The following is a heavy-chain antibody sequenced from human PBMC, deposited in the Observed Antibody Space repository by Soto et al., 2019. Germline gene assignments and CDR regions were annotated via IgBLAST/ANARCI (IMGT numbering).Heavy chain of an antibody. V-gene: IGHV3-30-3*01. CDR3: ARDPGSTVGYFDY. CDR1: GFTFSSYA. D-gene: IGHD4-17*01. CDR2: ISYDGSNK. J-gene: IGHJ4*02. Sequence: QVQLVESGGGVVQPGRSLRLSCAASGFTFSSYAMHWVRQAPGKGLEWVAVISYDGSNKYYADSVKGRFTISRDNSKNTLYLQMNSLRAEDTAVYYCARDPGSTVGYFDYWGQGTLVTVSS.